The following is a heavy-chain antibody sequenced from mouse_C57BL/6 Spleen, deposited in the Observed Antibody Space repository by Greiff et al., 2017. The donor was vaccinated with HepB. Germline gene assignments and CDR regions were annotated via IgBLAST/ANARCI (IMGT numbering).Heavy chain of an antibody. CDR3: ARGYGSPFAY. J-gene: IGHJ3*01. Sequence: EVQLVESGGGLVKPGGSLKLSCAASGFTFSSYAMSWVRQTPEKRLEWVATISDGGSYTYYPDNVKGRFTISRDNAKNNLYLQMSHLKSEDTAMYYCARGYGSPFAYWGQGTLVTVSA. D-gene: IGHD1-1*01. V-gene: IGHV5-4*01. CDR1: GFTFSSYA. CDR2: ISDGGSYT.